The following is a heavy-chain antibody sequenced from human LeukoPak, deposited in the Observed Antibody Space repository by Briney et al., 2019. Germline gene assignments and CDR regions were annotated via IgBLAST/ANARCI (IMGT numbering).Heavy chain of an antibody. V-gene: IGHV3-23*01. CDR2: VNGGGSST. Sequence: PGGSLRLSCAASGFTFSASAMNWVRQAPAKGLEWVSSVNGGGSSTYYADSVKGRFTISRDNSRNTLYLQMNSLRAEDTAVYYCAKDYDFWSGYYPTFSYWGQGTLVTVSS. CDR1: GFTFSASA. D-gene: IGHD3-3*01. J-gene: IGHJ4*02. CDR3: AKDYDFWSGYYPTFSY.